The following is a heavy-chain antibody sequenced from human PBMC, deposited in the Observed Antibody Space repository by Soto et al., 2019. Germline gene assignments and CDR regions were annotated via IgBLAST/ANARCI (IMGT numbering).Heavy chain of an antibody. Sequence: PSETLSLTCTVSGGSISSSSYYWGWIRQPPGKGLEWIGSIYYSGSTYYNPSLKSRVTISVDTSKNQFSLKLSSVTAADTAVYYCARHFTGYSSGWPRDRTSGYYYGMDVWGQGTTVTVSS. CDR3: ARHFTGYSSGWPRDRTSGYYYGMDV. D-gene: IGHD6-19*01. CDR1: GGSISSSSYY. V-gene: IGHV4-39*01. J-gene: IGHJ6*02. CDR2: IYYSGST.